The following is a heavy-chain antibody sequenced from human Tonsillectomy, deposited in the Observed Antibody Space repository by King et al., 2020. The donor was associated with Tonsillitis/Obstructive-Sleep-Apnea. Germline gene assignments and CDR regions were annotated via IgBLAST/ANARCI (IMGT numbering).Heavy chain of an antibody. Sequence: VQLVESGGGLVQPGGSLRLSCAASGFTFSIYRMNWVRQAPGKGLEWVSFIISSSSTIYYADFVKGRFTISRDNAKNSLYLQMNSLRDEDTAVYYCAGDTRTSTVTTLLYWGQGTLVTVSS. J-gene: IGHJ4*02. D-gene: IGHD4-17*01. CDR3: AGDTRTSTVTTLLY. CDR2: IISSSSTI. CDR1: GFTFSIYR. V-gene: IGHV3-48*02.